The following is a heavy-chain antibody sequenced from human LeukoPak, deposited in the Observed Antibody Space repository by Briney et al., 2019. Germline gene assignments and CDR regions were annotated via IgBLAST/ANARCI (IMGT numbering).Heavy chain of an antibody. CDR1: GGSISSYY. J-gene: IGHJ3*02. CDR3: AIGEGYSYGRPDAFDI. Sequence: SETLSLTCTVSGGSISSYYWSWIRQPPGKGLEWIGYIYYSGSTNYNPSLKSRVTISVDTSKNQFSLKLSSVTAADTAVYYCAIGEGYSYGRPDAFDIWGQGTMVTVSS. D-gene: IGHD5-18*01. V-gene: IGHV4-59*01. CDR2: IYYSGST.